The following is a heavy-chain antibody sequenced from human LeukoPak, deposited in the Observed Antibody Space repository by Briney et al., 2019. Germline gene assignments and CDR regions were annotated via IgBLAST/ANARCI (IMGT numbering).Heavy chain of an antibody. D-gene: IGHD6-13*01. J-gene: IGHJ5*02. V-gene: IGHV3-48*04. CDR2: ISSSSSTI. CDR3: ARDLKGAAANWFDP. Sequence: GGSLRLSCAASGFTFSSYSMNWVRQAPGKGLEWVSYISSSSSTIYYADSVKGRFTISRDNAKNSLYLQMNSLRAEDTAVYYCARDLKGAAANWFDPWGQGTLVTVSS. CDR1: GFTFSSYS.